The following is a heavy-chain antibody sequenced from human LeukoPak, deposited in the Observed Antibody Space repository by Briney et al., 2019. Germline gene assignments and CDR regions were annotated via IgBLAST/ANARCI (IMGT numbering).Heavy chain of an antibody. CDR3: ARTYYYGSGSYYTNWFDP. Sequence: SETLSLTCTVSGGSISSYCWTWIRQPPAKGLEWIGYIYYSGSTNYNPSLKSRVTISVDTSKNQFSLKLSSVTAADTAVYYCARTYYYGSGSYYTNWFDPWGQGTLVTVSS. CDR2: IYYSGST. D-gene: IGHD3-10*01. CDR1: GGSISSYC. V-gene: IGHV4-59*01. J-gene: IGHJ5*02.